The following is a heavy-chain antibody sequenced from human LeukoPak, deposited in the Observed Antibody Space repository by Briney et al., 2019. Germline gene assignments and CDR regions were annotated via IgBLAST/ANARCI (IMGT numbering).Heavy chain of an antibody. J-gene: IGHJ6*03. CDR3: ARESTAMVTLPLTYYYYYMDV. D-gene: IGHD5-18*01. Sequence: PSETLSLTCTVSGGSISSYYWSWIRQPAGKGLEWIGRFYTSGSTNYNPSLKSRVTMSVDTSKNHFSLKPSSVTAADTAVYYCARESTAMVTLPLTYYYYYMDVWGKGTTVTVSS. CDR2: FYTSGST. V-gene: IGHV4-4*07. CDR1: GGSISSYY.